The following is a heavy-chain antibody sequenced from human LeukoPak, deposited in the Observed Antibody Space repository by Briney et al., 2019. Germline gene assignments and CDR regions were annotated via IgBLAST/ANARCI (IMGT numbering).Heavy chain of an antibody. Sequence: ASVKVSCTASGYTFTIYYINCVRHATGQGREWGGWMNPNRGNTGYTQKFQGRVTMNRNTSISTAYTELSSLRSEDTAVYYCARGLDGGSYYYYYYMDVWGKGTTVTVSS. J-gene: IGHJ6*03. CDR2: MNPNRGNT. D-gene: IGHD4-23*01. V-gene: IGHV1-8*01. CDR1: GYTFTIYY. CDR3: ARGLDGGSYYYYYYMDV.